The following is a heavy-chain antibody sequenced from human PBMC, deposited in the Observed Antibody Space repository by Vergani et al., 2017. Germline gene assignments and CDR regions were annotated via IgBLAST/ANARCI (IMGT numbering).Heavy chain of an antibody. CDR2: IKRDGTET. V-gene: IGHV3-7*01. CDR3: ARISGGSAPYLHY. Sequence: EVHLEESGGGLVQPGGSLRLSCAASGFTFGDCYMAWIRLAPGKGLDWVASIKRDGTETFYVDSVKGRFTISRDNAKTTLYLQMNSLTDEDIGVYYCARISGGSAPYLHYWGQGTLVTVAS. D-gene: IGHD2-15*01. J-gene: IGHJ1*01. CDR1: GFTFGDCY.